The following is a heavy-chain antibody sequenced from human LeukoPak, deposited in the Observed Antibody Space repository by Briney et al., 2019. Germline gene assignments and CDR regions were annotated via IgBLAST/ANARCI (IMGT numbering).Heavy chain of an antibody. CDR3: ARAGYTISSYRFDY. V-gene: IGHV4-4*07. D-gene: IGHD3-16*02. CDR1: GGSINSYW. Sequence: SETLSLICSVSGGSINSYWWSWIRQPAGKGLEFIGRIYTTGRTNYNPSLKSRVSMSVDTSKTKFSLELRSVTAADTAVYFCARAGYTISSYRFDYWGPGALVTVSP. J-gene: IGHJ4*02. CDR2: IYTTGRT.